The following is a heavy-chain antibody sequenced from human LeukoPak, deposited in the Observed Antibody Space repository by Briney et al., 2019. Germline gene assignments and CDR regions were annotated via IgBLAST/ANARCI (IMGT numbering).Heavy chain of an antibody. J-gene: IGHJ3*02. Sequence: SETLSLTCTVSGGSISSHYWSWIRQPPGKGLEWIGYIYYSGSTNYNPSLKSRVSISVDTSKNQFSLKLSSVTAADTAVYYCARLPYYDFWSGARGAFDIWGQGTVVTVSS. CDR1: GGSISSHY. CDR3: ARLPYYDFWSGARGAFDI. V-gene: IGHV4-59*11. D-gene: IGHD3-3*01. CDR2: IYYSGST.